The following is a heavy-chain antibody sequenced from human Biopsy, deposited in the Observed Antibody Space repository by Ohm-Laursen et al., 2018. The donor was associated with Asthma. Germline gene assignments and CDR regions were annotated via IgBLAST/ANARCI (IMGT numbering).Heavy chain of an antibody. Sequence: GTLSLTCSVSGGSITPTSHYWDLIRQPPGKGLEWIGYISYGGKTSYNPSLQNRVTISRDTSKNQFSLRLTSVTAADSAVYFCARRITIFGVVQKDHGMDAWGQGTTVIVSS. J-gene: IGHJ6*02. CDR3: ARRITIFGVVQKDHGMDA. D-gene: IGHD3-3*01. V-gene: IGHV4-39*01. CDR2: ISYGGKT. CDR1: GGSITPTSHY.